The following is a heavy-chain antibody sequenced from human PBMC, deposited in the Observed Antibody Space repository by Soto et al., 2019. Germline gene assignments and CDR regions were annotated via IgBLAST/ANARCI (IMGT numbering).Heavy chain of an antibody. CDR3: AKVLRYFDWPLDV. CDR2: ISYDGSNK. J-gene: IGHJ6*02. V-gene: IGHV3-30*18. Sequence: PGGSLRLSCAASGFTFSSYGMHWVRLAPAKGLEWVAVISYDGSNKYYADSVKGRFTISRDNSKNTLYLQMNSLRAEDTAVYYCAKVLRYFDWPLDVWGQGTTVTVSS. CDR1: GFTFSSYG. D-gene: IGHD3-9*01.